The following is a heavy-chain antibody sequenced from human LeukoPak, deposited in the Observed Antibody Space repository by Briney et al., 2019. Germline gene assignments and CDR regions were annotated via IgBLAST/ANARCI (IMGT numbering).Heavy chain of an antibody. Sequence: GASVKVSCKASGGTFSSYAISWVRQAPGQGLEWMGRIIPILGIANYAQKFQGRVTITADKSTSTACMELSSLRSEDTAVYYCARDLYYYGSGSQNWFDPWGQGTLVTVSS. CDR1: GGTFSSYA. CDR2: IIPILGIA. D-gene: IGHD3-10*01. CDR3: ARDLYYYGSGSQNWFDP. V-gene: IGHV1-69*04. J-gene: IGHJ5*02.